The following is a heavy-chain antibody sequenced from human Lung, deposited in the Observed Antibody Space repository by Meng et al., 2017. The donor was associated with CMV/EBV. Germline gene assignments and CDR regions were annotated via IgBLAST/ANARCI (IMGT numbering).Heavy chain of an antibody. V-gene: IGHV1-2*02. CDR3: ARDNNWGPDY. CDR1: GYTFTAHY. J-gene: IGHJ4*02. CDR2: IHPHRGDT. Sequence: AXVXVSCKASGYTFTAHYFHWVRQAPGQGLEWMGWIHPHRGDTNYAQQFQGRVTLTRDTSINTDYMELTRLTSDDTAVYYCARDNNWGPDYWGQGTLVTVSS. D-gene: IGHD7-27*01.